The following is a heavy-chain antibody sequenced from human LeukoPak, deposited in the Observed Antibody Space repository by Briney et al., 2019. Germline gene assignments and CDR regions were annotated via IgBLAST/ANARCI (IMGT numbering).Heavy chain of an antibody. Sequence: SETLSLTCTVSGGSISTYYWTWIRQPPGKGLEWIGYIYHSGSTNYNPSLKGRVTISVDTSKNLFSLKLNSVTAADTAVYYCARESVYSGRYYAFDIWGQGTMVTVSS. CDR1: GGSISTYY. CDR2: IYHSGST. CDR3: ARESVYSGRYYAFDI. J-gene: IGHJ3*02. V-gene: IGHV4-59*01. D-gene: IGHD1-26*01.